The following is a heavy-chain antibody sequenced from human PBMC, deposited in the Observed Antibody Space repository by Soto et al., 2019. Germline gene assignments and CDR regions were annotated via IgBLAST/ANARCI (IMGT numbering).Heavy chain of an antibody. CDR1: GYTFTNYG. CDR2: ISTYNGNT. D-gene: IGHD2-15*01. J-gene: IGHJ4*02. V-gene: IGHV1-18*01. CDR3: AKSCPGSSCYFIH. Sequence: ASVKVSCKASGYTFTNYGISWVRQAPRQGPEWMGWISTYNGNTNYAQKFQDRVTMTTETSTSTAYMELRSLRSDDTAVYYCAKSCPGSSCYFIHWGQGTLVTVSP.